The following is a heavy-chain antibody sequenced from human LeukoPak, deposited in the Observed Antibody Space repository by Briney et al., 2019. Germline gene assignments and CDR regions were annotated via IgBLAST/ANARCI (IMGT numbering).Heavy chain of an antibody. J-gene: IGHJ3*02. V-gene: IGHV3-48*03. CDR2: ISSSGITI. D-gene: IGHD3-16*01. CDR3: ARDQLWAFDI. Sequence: GGSLRPSCAASGFTFHNYEMNWVRQAPGKGLEWVSYISSSGITIYYAGSVKGRFTIPRDNAKNSLSLQMNSLRAEDTAAYYCARDQLWAFDIWGEGTMV. CDR1: GFTFHNYE.